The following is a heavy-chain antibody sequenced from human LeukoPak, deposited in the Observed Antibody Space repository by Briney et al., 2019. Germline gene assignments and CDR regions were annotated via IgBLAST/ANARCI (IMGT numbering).Heavy chain of an antibody. CDR1: DGSSSSSS. V-gene: IGHV4-59*08. J-gene: IGHJ5*02. CDR3: ARRQQTGGDNGLHNWFDP. CDR2: IYYSGST. D-gene: IGHD2-21*01. Sequence: SETLSLTCTVSDGSSSSSSWNWIRQPPGKGLEWVGYIYYSGSTKYNPSLESRVTISVDTSKNQISLKLRYVTAADTAIYYCARRQQTGGDNGLHNWFDPWGQGTLVTVSS.